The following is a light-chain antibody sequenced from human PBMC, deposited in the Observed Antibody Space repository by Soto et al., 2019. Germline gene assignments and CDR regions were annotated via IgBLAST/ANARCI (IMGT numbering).Light chain of an antibody. CDR1: HTLSINS. V-gene: IGKV3-20*01. J-gene: IGKJ3*01. CDR3: QQYDGAPLT. CDR2: AAS. Sequence: EILLTQSRDTLSLSPVERATLFCMGSHTLSINSLAWYQQKPGQAPRLLIYAASTRDTGIPDRFNGSGSGTDFALTINRLEPEDFAVYYCQQYDGAPLTFGPGTKVDIK.